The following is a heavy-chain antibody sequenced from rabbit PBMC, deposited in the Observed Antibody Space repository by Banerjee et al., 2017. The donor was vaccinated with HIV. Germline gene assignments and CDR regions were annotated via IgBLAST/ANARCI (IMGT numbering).Heavy chain of an antibody. CDR3: ARDLAGVIGWNFNL. D-gene: IGHD4-1*01. CDR2: IYTGSSSNT. J-gene: IGHJ4*01. CDR1: GFSFSIDYY. Sequence: EGSLTLTCTASGFSFSIDYYMSWVRQAPGKGLELIACIYTGSSSNTYYASWAKGRFTISKTSSTTVTLQMTSLTAADTATYFCARDLAGVIGWNFNLWGPGTLVTVS. V-gene: IGHV1S40*01.